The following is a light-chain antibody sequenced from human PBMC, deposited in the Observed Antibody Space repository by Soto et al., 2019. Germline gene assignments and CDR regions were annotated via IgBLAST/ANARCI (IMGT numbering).Light chain of an antibody. V-gene: IGLV2-23*02. CDR2: EVS. CDR3: CSYAGSSTLV. J-gene: IGLJ3*02. Sequence: QSALTQPASVSGSPGQSITNSCTGTSSDVGSYNLVSWYQQHPGKAPKLMIYEVSKRPSGVSNRFSGSKSGNTASLTISGLQAEDEADYYCCSYAGSSTLVFGGGTKVTVL. CDR1: SSDVGSYNL.